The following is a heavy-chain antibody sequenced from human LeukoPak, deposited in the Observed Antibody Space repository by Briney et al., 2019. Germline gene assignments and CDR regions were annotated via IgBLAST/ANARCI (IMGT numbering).Heavy chain of an antibody. Sequence: SETLSLTCIVSGYSISSVYYWGWIRQPPGKGLEWIGSIYHSGSSHYNPSLKGRVTISVDMSNNQFSLKLSSVTAADTAVYYCARELYYGSGSYYPYNWFDPWGQGTLVTVSS. V-gene: IGHV4-38-2*02. D-gene: IGHD3-10*01. J-gene: IGHJ5*02. CDR1: GYSISSVYY. CDR3: ARELYYGSGSYYPYNWFDP. CDR2: IYHSGSS.